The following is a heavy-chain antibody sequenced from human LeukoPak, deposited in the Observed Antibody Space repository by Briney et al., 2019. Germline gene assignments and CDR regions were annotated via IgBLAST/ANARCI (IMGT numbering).Heavy chain of an antibody. J-gene: IGHJ4*02. CDR3: ARVHGYYDILTGYYRYYFDY. V-gene: IGHV4-34*01. CDR2: VNHSGST. D-gene: IGHD3-9*01. CDR1: DGSFSGYY. Sequence: SETLSLTCAVYDGSFSGYYWTWIRQPSGKGLEWIGEVNHSGSTNYNPSLKSRVTISVDTSKNQFSLKLTSVTAADTAVYYCARVHGYYDILTGYYRYYFDYWGQGTLVTVSS.